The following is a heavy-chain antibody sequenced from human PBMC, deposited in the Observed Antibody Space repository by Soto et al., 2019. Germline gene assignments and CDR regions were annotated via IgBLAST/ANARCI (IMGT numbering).Heavy chain of an antibody. CDR3: AREPATAKPEGVDF. J-gene: IGHJ4*02. V-gene: IGHV1-2*02. D-gene: IGHD1-1*01. CDR1: GYTFSDYY. CDR2: INPNSGGT. Sequence: ASVKASCKASGYTFSDYYIHWVRQAPGQGLEWMGWINPNSGGTKYAPKFQGGVTMTRDTSITTAYMELSRLRSGDTAVYYCAREPATAKPEGVDFWGQGTLVTVSS.